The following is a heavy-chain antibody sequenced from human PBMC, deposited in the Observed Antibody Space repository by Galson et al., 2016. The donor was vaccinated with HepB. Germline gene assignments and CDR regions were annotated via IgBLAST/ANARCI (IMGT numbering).Heavy chain of an antibody. Sequence: LRLSCAASGFTFSSYSMTWVRQAPGKGLEWVSSISGSGDSTNYRDSVKGRFAISRDNSKNTLYLQVNSLRAADTAVYYCARDDDGIGVMPLLYWGQGTLLTVSS. CDR3: ARDDDGIGVMPLLY. CDR1: GFTFSSYS. V-gene: IGHV3-23*01. CDR2: ISGSGDST. J-gene: IGHJ4*02. D-gene: IGHD3-16*01.